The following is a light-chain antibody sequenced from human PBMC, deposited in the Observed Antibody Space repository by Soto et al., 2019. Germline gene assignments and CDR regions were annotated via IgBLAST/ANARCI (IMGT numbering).Light chain of an antibody. V-gene: IGLV1-40*01. CDR3: QSYDNSLSGSWV. J-gene: IGLJ3*02. CDR2: GNS. CDR1: RSNIVAGFD. Sequence: QSVLTQTPSLXVAPGRRLTISCTGSRSNIVAGFDVHWYHQIAGTAPKLLIYGNSNRPSGVPDRFSRSKSGTSASLATNGLQAEDEAHYYCQSYDNSLSGSWVFGGWTK.